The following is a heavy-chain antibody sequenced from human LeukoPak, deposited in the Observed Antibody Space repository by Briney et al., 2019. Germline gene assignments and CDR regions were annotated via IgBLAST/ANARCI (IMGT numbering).Heavy chain of an antibody. Sequence: SETLSLTCAVYGGSFSGYYWSWIRQPPGKGLEWIGEINHSGSTNYNPSLKSRVTISVDTSKNQFSQKLSSVTAADTAMYYCARGWFGELLHWGHGTLVTVSS. V-gene: IGHV4-34*01. CDR2: INHSGST. CDR1: GGSFSGYY. CDR3: ARGWFGELLH. D-gene: IGHD3-10*01. J-gene: IGHJ4*01.